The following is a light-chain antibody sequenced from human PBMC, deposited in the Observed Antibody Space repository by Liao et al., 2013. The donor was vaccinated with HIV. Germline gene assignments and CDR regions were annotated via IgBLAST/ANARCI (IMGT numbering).Light chain of an antibody. CDR1: KLGDKY. V-gene: IGLV3-1*01. Sequence: SYELTQPPSVSVSPGQTASITCSGDKLGDKYASWYQQKPGQSPVLVIYQDSKRPSGIPERFSGSNSGNTATLTISRVEAGDEADYYCQVWDTSSEQYVFGTGTKVTVL. CDR2: QDS. CDR3: QVWDTSSEQYV. J-gene: IGLJ1*01.